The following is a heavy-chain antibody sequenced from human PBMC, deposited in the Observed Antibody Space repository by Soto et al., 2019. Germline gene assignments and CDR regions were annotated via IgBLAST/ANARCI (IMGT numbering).Heavy chain of an antibody. D-gene: IGHD3-10*01. Sequence: EVQLVESGGGLVQPGRSLRLSCAASGFTFDDYAMHWFRQAPGKGLEWVSGISWNSGSLGYADSVKGRFTISRDNAKNSLYMQMNSLRAEDTALYYCAKGSITMVRGGRFDYWGQGTLVTVSS. CDR1: GFTFDDYA. CDR2: ISWNSGSL. V-gene: IGHV3-9*01. J-gene: IGHJ4*02. CDR3: AKGSITMVRGGRFDY.